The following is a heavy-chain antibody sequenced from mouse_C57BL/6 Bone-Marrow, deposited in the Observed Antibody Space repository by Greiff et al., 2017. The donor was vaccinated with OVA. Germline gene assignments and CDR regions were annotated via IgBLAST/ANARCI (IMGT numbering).Heavy chain of an antibody. CDR3: TRAPYYGSSYPLAMDY. CDR1: GFTFSSYA. Sequence: EVQGVESGEGLVKPGGSLKLSCAASGFTFSSYAMSWVRQTPEKRLEWVAYISSGGDYIYYADTVKGRFTISRDNARNTLYLQMSSLKSEDTAMYYCTRAPYYGSSYPLAMDYWGQGTSVTVSS. D-gene: IGHD1-1*01. CDR2: ISSGGDYI. V-gene: IGHV5-9-1*02. J-gene: IGHJ4*01.